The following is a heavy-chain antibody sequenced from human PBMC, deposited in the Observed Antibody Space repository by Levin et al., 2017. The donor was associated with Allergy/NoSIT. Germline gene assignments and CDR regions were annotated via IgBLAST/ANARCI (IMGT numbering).Heavy chain of an antibody. CDR3: AREGGAGYSNDC. CDR2: IKQDGSEK. V-gene: IGHV3-7*01. J-gene: IGHJ4*02. CDR1: GFTFSSFW. D-gene: IGHD2-15*01. Sequence: GGSLRLSCAASGFTFSSFWMSWVRQAPGKGLEWVANIKQDGSEKYFVDSVKGRFTISRDNAKNSLYLQMNSLRAEDTAVYYCAREGGAGYSNDCWGQGTLVTVSS.